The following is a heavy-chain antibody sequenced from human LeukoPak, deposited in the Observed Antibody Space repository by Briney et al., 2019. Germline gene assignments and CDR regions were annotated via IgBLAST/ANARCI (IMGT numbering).Heavy chain of an antibody. V-gene: IGHV7-4-1*02. Sequence: ASVKVSCKASGYTFTSYAMNWVRQAPGQGLEWMGWINTNTGNPTYAQGFTGRFVFSLDTSVSTVYLQISSLKAEDTAVYYCASSLTMVRGVIINPFDDWGQGTLVTVSS. D-gene: IGHD3-10*01. CDR2: INTNTGNP. CDR3: ASSLTMVRGVIINPFDD. J-gene: IGHJ4*02. CDR1: GYTFTSYA.